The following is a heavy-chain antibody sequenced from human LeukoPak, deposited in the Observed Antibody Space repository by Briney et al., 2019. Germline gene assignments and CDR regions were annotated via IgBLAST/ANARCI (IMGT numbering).Heavy chain of an antibody. V-gene: IGHV3-73*01. Sequence: PGGSLRLSCAASGFTFSGSAMHWVRQASGKGLEWVGRIRSKANSYATAYAASVKGRFTISRDDSKNTAYLQMNSLKTEDTAVYYCTRQGGIWFGELSPYYYGMDVWGKGTTVTVSS. J-gene: IGHJ6*04. CDR3: TRQGGIWFGELSPYYYGMDV. D-gene: IGHD3-10*01. CDR2: IRSKANSYAT. CDR1: GFTFSGSA.